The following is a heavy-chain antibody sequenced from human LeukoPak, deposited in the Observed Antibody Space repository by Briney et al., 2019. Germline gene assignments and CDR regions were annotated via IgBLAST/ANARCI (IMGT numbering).Heavy chain of an antibody. D-gene: IGHD3-10*01. CDR1: GGSISSYY. J-gene: IGHJ6*03. CDR2: IYYSGST. Sequence: PSEALSLTCTVSGGSISSYYWSWIRQPSGKGLEWIGYIYYSGSTNYNPSLKSRVTISVDTSKNQFSLKLSSVTAADTAVYYCARDVPLGSGYMDVWGKGTTVTVSS. V-gene: IGHV4-59*01. CDR3: ARDVPLGSGYMDV.